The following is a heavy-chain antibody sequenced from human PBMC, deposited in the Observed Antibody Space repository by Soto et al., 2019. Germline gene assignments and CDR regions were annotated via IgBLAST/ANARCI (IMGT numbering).Heavy chain of an antibody. J-gene: IGHJ6*02. CDR2: ISYDGSNK. V-gene: IGHV3-30-3*01. CDR1: GFTFSSYA. D-gene: IGHD3-10*01. Sequence: QVQLVESGGGVVQPGRSLRLSCAASGFTFSSYAMHWVRQAPGKGLEWVAVISYDGSNKYYADSVKGRFTISRDNSKNTLYLQMNSLRAEDTAVYYCAREGGVLYSGMDVWGQGTTVTVSS. CDR3: AREGGVLYSGMDV.